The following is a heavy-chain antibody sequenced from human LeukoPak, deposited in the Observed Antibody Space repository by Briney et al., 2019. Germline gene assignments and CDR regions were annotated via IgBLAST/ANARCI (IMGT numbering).Heavy chain of an antibody. CDR1: GSMYNYY. V-gene: IGHV4-59*08. D-gene: IGHD1-26*01. CDR2: IHYNGIT. Sequence: SETLSLTCTVSGSMYNYYWSWIRQPPGKGLEWIGYIHYNGITNYNPSLKSRVTMSLDTSKNQVSLKLNSVTAADTAVYYCARHISSGGTYAHFDYWGQGILVTVSS. CDR3: ARHISSGGTYAHFDY. J-gene: IGHJ4*02.